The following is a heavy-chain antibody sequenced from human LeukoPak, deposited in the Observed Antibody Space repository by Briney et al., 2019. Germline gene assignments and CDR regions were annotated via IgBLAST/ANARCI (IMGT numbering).Heavy chain of an antibody. D-gene: IGHD6-13*01. CDR2: IYSSGST. J-gene: IGHJ4*02. CDR1: GGSISNYY. Sequence: PSETLSLTCTVSGGSISNYYWSWIRQPAGKGLEWIGRIYSSGSTNSNPSLTSRVTKSVDTSKNQFSLKLSSVTAADTAVYYCARGVVEGAAAATLYFDYWGQGTLVTVSS. V-gene: IGHV4-4*07. CDR3: ARGVVEGAAAATLYFDY.